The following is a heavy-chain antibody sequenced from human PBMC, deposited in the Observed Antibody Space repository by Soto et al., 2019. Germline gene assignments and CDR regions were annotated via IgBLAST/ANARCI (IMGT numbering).Heavy chain of an antibody. V-gene: IGHV3-64*02. J-gene: IGHJ3*01. CDR3: AKRPHTMVGPAF. Sequence: KGLEAISAVSTRGRRTFYADSVKDRFTISRDNAKNTLFLQMGSLRPEDTAIYYCAKRPHTMVGPAF. CDR2: VSTRGRRT. D-gene: IGHD3-10*02.